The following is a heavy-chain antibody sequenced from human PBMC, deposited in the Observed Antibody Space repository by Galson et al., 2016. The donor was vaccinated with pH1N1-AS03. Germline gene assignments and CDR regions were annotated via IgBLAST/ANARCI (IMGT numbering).Heavy chain of an antibody. D-gene: IGHD3-16*02. Sequence: SVKVSCKASGYTFTTYAIHWVRLAPGQRLEWMGWMNTAMGNTKYSQNFQGRVTITRDTSANTAYMELRGLRSEDTAVYFCARDRWTTDWYFDLWGRGTLVTVSS. CDR2: MNTAMGNT. V-gene: IGHV1-3*04. CDR3: ARDRWTTDWYFDL. J-gene: IGHJ2*01. CDR1: GYTFTTYA.